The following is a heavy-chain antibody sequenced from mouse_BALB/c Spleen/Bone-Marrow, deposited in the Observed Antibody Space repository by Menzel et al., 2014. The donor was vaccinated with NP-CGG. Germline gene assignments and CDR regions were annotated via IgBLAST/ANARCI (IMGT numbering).Heavy chain of an antibody. Sequence: QVHLQQSGADLARPGASVKMSCKASGYTFTSYTMYWVKQRPGQGLEWIGYINTSSGYTNYNQKFKDKATLAADKSSSSACMQLSSLTSEDSAVYYCAYGNYGYAMDYWGQGTSVTVSS. V-gene: IGHV1-4*01. J-gene: IGHJ4*01. D-gene: IGHD2-10*02. CDR2: INTSSGYT. CDR3: AYGNYGYAMDY. CDR1: GYTFTSYT.